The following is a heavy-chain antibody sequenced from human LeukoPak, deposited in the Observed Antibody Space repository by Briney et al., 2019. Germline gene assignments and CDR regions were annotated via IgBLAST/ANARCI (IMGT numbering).Heavy chain of an antibody. Sequence: ASVKVSCKASGYTFTSYDISWVRQAPGQGLEWMGWISAYNGHTNYAQKLQGRVTMTTDTSTSTAYMELRSLRSDDTAVYYCARERLWGDDDAFDIWGQGTMVTVPS. CDR2: ISAYNGHT. D-gene: IGHD2/OR15-2a*01. CDR3: ARERLWGDDDAFDI. V-gene: IGHV1-18*01. J-gene: IGHJ3*02. CDR1: GYTFTSYD.